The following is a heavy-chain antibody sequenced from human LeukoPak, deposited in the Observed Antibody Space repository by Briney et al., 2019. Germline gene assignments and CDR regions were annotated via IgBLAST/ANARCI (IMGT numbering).Heavy chain of an antibody. Sequence: GGSLRLSCAASGFTFDDYAMHWVRQAPGKGLEWVSGISWNSGSIGYADSVKGRFTISRDNAKNSLYLQMNSLRAEDTALYYCGRSPEWEPIMDYWGRGTLVIVSS. CDR3: GRSPEWEPIMDY. D-gene: IGHD1-26*01. CDR1: GFTFDDYA. J-gene: IGHJ4*02. CDR2: ISWNSGSI. V-gene: IGHV3-9*01.